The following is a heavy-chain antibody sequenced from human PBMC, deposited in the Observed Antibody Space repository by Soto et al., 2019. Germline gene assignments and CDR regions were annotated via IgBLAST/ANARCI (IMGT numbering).Heavy chain of an antibody. V-gene: IGHV1-69*13. CDR2: IIPIFGTA. D-gene: IGHD3-22*01. Sequence: EASVKVSCKASGGTFSTYAISWVRQAPGQGLEWMGGIIPIFGTANYAQKFQGRVTITADESTSTAYMELSSLRSEDTAVYYCATEPHYDSPGSFDYWGQGTLVTVSS. CDR1: GGTFSTYA. J-gene: IGHJ4*02. CDR3: ATEPHYDSPGSFDY.